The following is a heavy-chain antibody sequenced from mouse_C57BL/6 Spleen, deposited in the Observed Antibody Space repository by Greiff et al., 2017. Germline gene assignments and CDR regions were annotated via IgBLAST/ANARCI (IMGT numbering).Heavy chain of an antibody. Sequence: QVQLQQPGAELVRPGSSVKLSCKASGYTFTSYWMHWVKQRPIPGLEWICNIDPSDSETHYNQNFKDKATLTVDKSSSTAYMQLSSLTSEDSAVYYCAKGYDDGDYYAMDYWGQGTSVTVSS. J-gene: IGHJ4*01. CDR3: AKGYDDGDYYAMDY. V-gene: IGHV1-52*01. CDR1: GYTFTSYW. D-gene: IGHD2-2*01. CDR2: IDPSDSET.